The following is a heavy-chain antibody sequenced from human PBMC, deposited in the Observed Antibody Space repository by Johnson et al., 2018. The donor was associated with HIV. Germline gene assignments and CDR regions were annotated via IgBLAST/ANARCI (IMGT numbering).Heavy chain of an antibody. Sequence: VQVVESGGGVVRPGGSLRLSCAASGFTFDDYGMSWVRQAPGTGLEWVSGVNWNGDSTGFVDSSLVRFSTARYNAKNSLYLQMNSLRAEETAIYYCVRGRISMTVVDLRGGALDIWGQGTVVTVSS. J-gene: IGHJ3*02. CDR3: VRGRISMTVVDLRGGALDI. V-gene: IGHV3-20*04. D-gene: IGHD3-22*01. CDR2: VNWNGDST. CDR1: GFTFDDYG.